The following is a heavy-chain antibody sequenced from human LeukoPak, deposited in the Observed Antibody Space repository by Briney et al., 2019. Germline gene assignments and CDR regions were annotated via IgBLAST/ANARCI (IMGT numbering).Heavy chain of an antibody. D-gene: IGHD6-19*01. Sequence: PSETLSLTCTVSGASVTSYYWSWIRQPPGKELEWIGYFYYSGSTTKNPSLKARFTISLDTSKNHLSLRLTSVTAADTAVYYCARHRPLPPEDQWLVPPSQFDLWGQGTLVTVSS. J-gene: IGHJ5*02. CDR2: FYYSGST. CDR3: ARHRPLPPEDQWLVPPSQFDL. V-gene: IGHV4-59*08. CDR1: GASVTSYY.